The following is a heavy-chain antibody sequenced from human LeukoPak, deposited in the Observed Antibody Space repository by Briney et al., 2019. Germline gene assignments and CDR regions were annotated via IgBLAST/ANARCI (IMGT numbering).Heavy chain of an antibody. CDR1: GGSFSGYY. D-gene: IGHD6-19*01. V-gene: IGHV4-34*01. CDR2: INHSGST. Sequence: PSETLSLTCAVYGGSFSGYYWSWIRQPPGKGLEWIGEINHSGSTNYNPSPKSRVTISVDTSKNQFSLKLSSVTAADTAVYYCARRYSSGWYVRDYWGQGTLVTVSS. J-gene: IGHJ4*02. CDR3: ARRYSSGWYVRDY.